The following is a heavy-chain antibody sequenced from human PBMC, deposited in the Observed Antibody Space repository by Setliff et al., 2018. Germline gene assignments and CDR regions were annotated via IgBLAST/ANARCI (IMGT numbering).Heavy chain of an antibody. J-gene: IGHJ6*02. V-gene: IGHV3-43D*03. CDR3: AKELRITMIVVVNYYGMDV. CDR1: GFTFDDYA. Sequence: GGSLRLSCAASGFTFDDYAMHWVRQAPGKGLEWVSLISWDGGSTYYADSVKGRFTISRDNSKNSLYLQMNSLRAEDTALYYCAKELRITMIVVVNYYGMDVWGQGTTVTVSS. CDR2: ISWDGGST. D-gene: IGHD3-22*01.